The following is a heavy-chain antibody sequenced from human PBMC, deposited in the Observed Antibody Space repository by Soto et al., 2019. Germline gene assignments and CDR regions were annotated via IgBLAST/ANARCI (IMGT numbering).Heavy chain of an antibody. J-gene: IGHJ3*01. D-gene: IGHD3-10*01. V-gene: IGHV3-23*01. CDR3: ARDRGGDVGQFLFPDGFDL. CDR2: ISGSGSST. Sequence: EVQLSQSGGGLVQPGGSLRLSCTASGFDFMYYAMSWVRQPPGEGLEWVSAISGSGSSTYYADSAKGRFTISRDNSKSTVYLQMNSLRVEDTGVYYCARDRGGDVGQFLFPDGFDLWGQGTMVTVSS. CDR1: GFDFMYYA.